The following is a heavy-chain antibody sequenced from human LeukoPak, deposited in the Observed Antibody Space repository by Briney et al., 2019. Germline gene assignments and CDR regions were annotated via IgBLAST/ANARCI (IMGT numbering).Heavy chain of an antibody. V-gene: IGHV3-11*01. Sequence: GESLRLSCAASGFTFSDYYMSWIRQAPGKGLEWVSYISSSGSTIYYADSVKGRFTISRDNAKNSLYLQMNSLRAEDTAVYYCARDAYYDFWSGYYTYWGQGTLVTVSS. D-gene: IGHD3-3*01. J-gene: IGHJ4*02. CDR2: ISSSGSTI. CDR1: GFTFSDYY. CDR3: ARDAYYDFWSGYYTY.